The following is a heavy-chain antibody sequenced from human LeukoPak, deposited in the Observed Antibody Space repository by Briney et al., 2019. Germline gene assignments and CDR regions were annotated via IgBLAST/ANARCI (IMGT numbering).Heavy chain of an antibody. CDR2: MNPNSGNT. D-gene: IGHD7-27*01. Sequence: ASVKVSCKASGGTFSSYAISWVRQATGQGLEWMGWMNPNSGNTGYAQKFQGRVTITRNTSISTAYMELSSLRSEDTAVYYCARAKLGDAFDIWGQGTMVTVSS. V-gene: IGHV1-8*03. J-gene: IGHJ3*02. CDR1: GGTFSSYA. CDR3: ARAKLGDAFDI.